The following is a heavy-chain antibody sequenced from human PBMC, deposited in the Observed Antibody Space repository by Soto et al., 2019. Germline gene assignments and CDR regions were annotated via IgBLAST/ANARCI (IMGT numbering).Heavy chain of an antibody. CDR1: GGPISRSTYY. CDR2: IYYSGTT. CDR3: VCLSTYSYTVDV. Sequence: PSETLSLTCTVSGGPISRSTYYWGWIRQPPGKGLEWIGNIYYSGTTYYNPSLKSRVTISVDTTKNQFSLRATSVTAAATSIYYCVCLSTYSYTVDVWGQGTTVTVSS. D-gene: IGHD3-16*02. V-gene: IGHV4-39*01. J-gene: IGHJ6*02.